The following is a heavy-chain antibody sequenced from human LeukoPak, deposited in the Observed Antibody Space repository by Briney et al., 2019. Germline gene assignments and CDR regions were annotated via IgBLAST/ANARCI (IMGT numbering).Heavy chain of an antibody. D-gene: IGHD4-17*01. V-gene: IGHV3-7*05. CDR3: ARAYADSGDYEAY. J-gene: IGHJ4*02. Sequence: GGSLRLSCAASGYPFVNNWMTWVRQAPGKGLEWVGTIRQDGRETYYVDSVKGRFSISRDNSRNTLYLQMNSLRAEDTAVYYCARAYADSGDYEAYWGQGTLVTVSS. CDR2: IRQDGRET. CDR1: GYPFVNNW.